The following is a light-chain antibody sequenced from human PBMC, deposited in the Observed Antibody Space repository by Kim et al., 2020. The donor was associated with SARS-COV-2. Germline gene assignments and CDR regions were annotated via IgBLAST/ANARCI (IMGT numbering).Light chain of an antibody. CDR2: YAS. J-gene: IGKJ4*01. CDR1: QSLTRYS. CDR3: QQYAGSHPT. Sequence: APGERANLYCTASQSLTRYSLAWYTQKPGQSPRLLIYYASSRATGIPDRFSGSGSGTDFTLTISRLEPEDFAVYYCQQYAGSHPTFGGGTKVDIK. V-gene: IGKV3-20*01.